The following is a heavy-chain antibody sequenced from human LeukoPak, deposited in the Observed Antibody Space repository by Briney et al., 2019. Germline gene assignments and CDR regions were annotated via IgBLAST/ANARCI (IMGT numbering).Heavy chain of an antibody. CDR1: GGSISSESYY. Sequence: SETLTLTCTVSGGSISSESYYWSWIRQPAGKGLEWIGRINTSGNINYNPSLKSRVTISVDTSKNQFSLKLSSVTAADTAMYYCARVRRDIVATIPPYFDYWGQGTLVTVSS. D-gene: IGHD5-12*01. J-gene: IGHJ4*02. CDR3: ARVRRDIVATIPPYFDY. CDR2: INTSGNI. V-gene: IGHV4-61*02.